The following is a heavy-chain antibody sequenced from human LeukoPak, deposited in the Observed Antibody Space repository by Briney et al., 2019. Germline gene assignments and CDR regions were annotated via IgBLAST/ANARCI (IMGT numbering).Heavy chain of an antibody. J-gene: IGHJ4*02. D-gene: IGHD3-16*01. V-gene: IGHV3-23*01. CDR1: GFPFNTLG. Sequence: GGSLRLPWTASGFPFNTLGMTWVRQAPGKGVEWVSSISGSGGSTYYADSGEGRFPISKDQSKNTPYMQMNRRRGEGTARYYGAKDAGGYIDYCGQGTLAIV. CDR3: AKDAGGYIDY. CDR2: ISGSGGST.